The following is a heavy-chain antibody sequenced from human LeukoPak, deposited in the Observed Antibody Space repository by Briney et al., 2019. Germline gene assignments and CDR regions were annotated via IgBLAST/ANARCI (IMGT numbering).Heavy chain of an antibody. J-gene: IGHJ4*02. CDR2: IYHSGST. CDR1: GGSISSRNW. V-gene: IGHV4-4*02. D-gene: IGHD3-22*01. Sequence: PSGTLSLTCAVSGGSISSRNWWSWVRQPPGKGLEWIGEIYHSGSTNYNPSLKSRVTISVDKSKNQFSLKLTSVTAADTAVYYCARAIYYDSSGSYWGQGTLVTVSS. CDR3: ARAIYYDSSGSY.